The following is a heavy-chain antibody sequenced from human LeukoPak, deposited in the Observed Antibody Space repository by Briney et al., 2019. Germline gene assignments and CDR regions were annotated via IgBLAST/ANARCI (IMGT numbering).Heavy chain of an antibody. CDR3: ARGPSGYHNT. J-gene: IGHJ4*02. Sequence: GGSLRLSCAASGFIFSSYEMSWVRQAPGKGLEWVSYISSSGRTMYYADSVKGRFTVSRDNSKNTLYLQMNSLRAEDTAVYYCARGPSGYHNTGGQGTLVTVSS. V-gene: IGHV3-48*03. CDR1: GFIFSSYE. CDR2: ISSSGRTM. D-gene: IGHD5-12*01.